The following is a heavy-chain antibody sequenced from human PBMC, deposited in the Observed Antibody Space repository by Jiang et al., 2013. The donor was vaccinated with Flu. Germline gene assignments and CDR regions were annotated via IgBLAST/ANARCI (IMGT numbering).Heavy chain of an antibody. CDR3: TRDWQQLVQDYYYYMDV. J-gene: IGHJ6*03. D-gene: IGHD6-13*01. CDR1: GFTFGDYA. Sequence: VESGGGLVKPGRSLRLSCTASGFTFGDYAMSWFRQAPGKGLEWVGFIRSKAYGGTTEHAASVKGRFTISRDDSKSIAYLQMNSLKTEDTAVYYCTRDWQQLVQDYYYYMDVWGKGTTVTVSS. V-gene: IGHV3-49*05. CDR2: IRSKAYGGTT.